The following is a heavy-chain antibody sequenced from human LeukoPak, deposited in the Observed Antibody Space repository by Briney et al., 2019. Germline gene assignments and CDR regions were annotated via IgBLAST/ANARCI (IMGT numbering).Heavy chain of an antibody. CDR2: ISPGGDIT. J-gene: IGHJ4*02. Sequence: PGGSLRLSCAASGLTFSTYSMTWVRQAPGKGLEWVSAISPGGDITYYADSVKGRFTIPRDNSKDTLYLQMNSLRAEDTAVYYCAKLGSSGPNGIDYWGQGTLVTVSS. CDR3: AKLGSSGPNGIDY. CDR1: GLTFSTYS. D-gene: IGHD6-19*01. V-gene: IGHV3-23*01.